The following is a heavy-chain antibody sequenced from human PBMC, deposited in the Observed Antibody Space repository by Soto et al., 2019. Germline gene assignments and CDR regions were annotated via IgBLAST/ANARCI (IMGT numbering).Heavy chain of an antibody. CDR1: GFTFSSYS. D-gene: IGHD2-2*02. J-gene: IGHJ5*02. V-gene: IGHV3-21*01. Sequence: LRLSCAASGFTFSSYSMNWVRQAPGKGLEWVSSISSSSSYIYYADSVKGRFTISRDNAKNSLYLQMNSLRAEDTAVYYCAREHCSSTSCYTGNWFDPWGQGTLVTVSS. CDR3: AREHCSSTSCYTGNWFDP. CDR2: ISSSSSYI.